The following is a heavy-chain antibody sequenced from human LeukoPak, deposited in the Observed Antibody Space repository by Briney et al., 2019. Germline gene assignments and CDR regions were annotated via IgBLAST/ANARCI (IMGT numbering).Heavy chain of an antibody. Sequence: SGGSLRLSCAASGFTFSDHYMSWIRQAPGKGLEWVSYISAGSSFTKYADSVKGRFTISRDNSKNSLYLQMNSLTAEDTAVYYCARDVGYRSWFDPWGQGTLVIVSS. CDR1: GFTFSDHY. V-gene: IGHV3-11*06. J-gene: IGHJ5*02. CDR2: ISAGSSFT. D-gene: IGHD5-18*01. CDR3: ARDVGYRSWFDP.